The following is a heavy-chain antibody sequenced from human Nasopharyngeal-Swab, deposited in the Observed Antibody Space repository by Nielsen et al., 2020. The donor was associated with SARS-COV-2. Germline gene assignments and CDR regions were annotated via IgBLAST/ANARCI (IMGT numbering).Heavy chain of an antibody. CDR2: INHSGST. D-gene: IGHD3-10*01. J-gene: IGHJ4*02. CDR1: GGSFSGYY. CDR3: ARVRRLRRGGYYFDY. V-gene: IGHV4-34*01. Sequence: SETLSLTCAVYGGSFSGYYWNWIRQPPGKGLEWIGEINHSGSTNYNPSLKSRVTISADTSKNQFSLKLSSVTAADTAVYYCARVRRLRRGGYYFDYWGQGTLVTVSS.